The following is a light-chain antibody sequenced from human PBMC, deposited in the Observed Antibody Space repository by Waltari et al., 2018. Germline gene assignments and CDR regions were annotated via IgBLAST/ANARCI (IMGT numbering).Light chain of an antibody. CDR3: QHGGPNPWT. J-gene: IGKJ1*01. CDR2: GAS. CDR1: QIVTNNY. Sequence: EVVLTQSPRTLSLSPGETAILSCRASQIVTNNYVAWYQQKPGQAPRRLVHGASTRAADIPDRFSGSGSGTDFRLTVTNLQPEDSGVYYCQHGGPNPWTFGQGT. V-gene: IGKV3-20*01.